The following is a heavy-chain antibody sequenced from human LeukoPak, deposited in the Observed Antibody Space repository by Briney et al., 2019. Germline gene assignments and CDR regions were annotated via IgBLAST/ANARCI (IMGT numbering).Heavy chain of an antibody. J-gene: IGHJ4*02. Sequence: SETLSLTCTVSGGSISSDNYYWSWIWQPAGKGLESVGRIYTSGSTNYNPSLKSRVTISIDTSKNQFSLKLSSVTAADTAVYYCALRGVGANFDYWGQGTLVTVSS. D-gene: IGHD1-26*01. CDR3: ALRGVGANFDY. V-gene: IGHV4-61*02. CDR2: IYTSGST. CDR1: GGSISSDNYY.